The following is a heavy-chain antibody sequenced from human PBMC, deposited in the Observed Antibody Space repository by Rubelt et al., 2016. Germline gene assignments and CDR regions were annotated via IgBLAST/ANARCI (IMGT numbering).Heavy chain of an antibody. CDR2: MNPNSGNT. CDR1: GYTFTSYD. D-gene: IGHD3-3*01. J-gene: IGHJ5*02. V-gene: IGHV1-8*01. CDR3: ARMVNDFWSGYHNWFDP. Sequence: QVQLVQSGAEVKKPGASVKVSCKASGYTFTSYDINWVRQATGQGLAWMGWMNPNSGNTGYAQKFQGRVTMTRDTSISTAYRELSSLRSEETAVYYCARMVNDFWSGYHNWFDPWGQGTLVTVSS.